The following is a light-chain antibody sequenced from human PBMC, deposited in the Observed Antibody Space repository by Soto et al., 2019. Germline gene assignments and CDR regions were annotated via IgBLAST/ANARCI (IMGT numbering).Light chain of an antibody. V-gene: IGKV3-20*01. J-gene: IGKJ1*01. Sequence: EIVLTQSPGTLSLSPGERATLSCRASQSITASYLAWYQQKPGQAPRLLIYGTITRATGIPDRFSGSGSGTDFTLTISRLAPEDFAVYYCHQYGSSARTFGPGTKVEIK. CDR2: GTI. CDR3: HQYGSSART. CDR1: QSITASY.